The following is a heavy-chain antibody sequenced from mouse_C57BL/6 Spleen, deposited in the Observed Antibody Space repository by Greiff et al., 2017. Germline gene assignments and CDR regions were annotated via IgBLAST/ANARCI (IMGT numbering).Heavy chain of an antibody. CDR1: GFNIKDDY. Sequence: DVQLQESGAELVRPGASVKLSCTASGFNIKDDYMHWVKQRPEQGLEWIGWIDPENGDTEYASKFQGKATITADTSSNTAYLQLSSLTSEDTAVYYCTKSIYYGNSWYFDVWGTGTTVTVSS. D-gene: IGHD2-1*01. V-gene: IGHV14-4*01. CDR2: IDPENGDT. J-gene: IGHJ1*03. CDR3: TKSIYYGNSWYFDV.